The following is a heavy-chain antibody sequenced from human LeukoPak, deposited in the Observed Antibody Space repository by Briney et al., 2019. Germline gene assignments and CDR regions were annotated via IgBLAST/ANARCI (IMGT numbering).Heavy chain of an antibody. Sequence: PSGTLSLTCAVSGGSISSSNWWSWVRQSPGKGLEWIGEIYHSGRTNYNPSRKNRVTISVDKSKNQFSLKLSSVTAADTAVYYCASYYEHAFDIWGQGTMVTVSS. V-gene: IGHV4-4*02. CDR3: ASYYEHAFDI. J-gene: IGHJ3*02. CDR1: GGSISSSNW. CDR2: IYHSGRT. D-gene: IGHD3-22*01.